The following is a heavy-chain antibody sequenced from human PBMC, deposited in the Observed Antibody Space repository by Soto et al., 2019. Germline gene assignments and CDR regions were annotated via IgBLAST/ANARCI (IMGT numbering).Heavy chain of an antibody. CDR3: ARGQSRVATTQTGHYFDY. Sequence: QVQLQQWGAGLLKPSETLSLTCAVYGGSFSGYYWSWIRQPPGKGLEWIGEINHSGSTNYNPSLKSRVNISVDTSKNQFSLKLSSVTAADTAVYYCARGQSRVATTQTGHYFDYWGQGTLVTFSS. V-gene: IGHV4-34*01. CDR2: INHSGST. D-gene: IGHD5-12*01. CDR1: GGSFSGYY. J-gene: IGHJ4*02.